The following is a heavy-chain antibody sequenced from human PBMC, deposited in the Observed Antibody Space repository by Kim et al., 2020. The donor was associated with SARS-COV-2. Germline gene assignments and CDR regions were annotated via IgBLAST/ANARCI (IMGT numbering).Heavy chain of an antibody. D-gene: IGHD3-22*01. CDR1: GGSISSSSYY. CDR2: IYYSGST. CDR3: ARDTKYDSSGYYYENYFDY. V-gene: IGHV4-39*07. Sequence: SETLSLTCTVSGGSISSSSYYWGWIRQPPGKGLEWIGSIYYSGSTYYNPSLKSRVTISVDTSKNQFSLKLSSVTAADTAVYYCARDTKYDSSGYYYENYFDYWGQGTLVTVSS. J-gene: IGHJ4*02.